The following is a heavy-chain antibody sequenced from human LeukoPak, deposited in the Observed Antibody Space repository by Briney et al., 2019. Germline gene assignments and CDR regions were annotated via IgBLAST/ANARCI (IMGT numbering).Heavy chain of an antibody. V-gene: IGHV4-61*02. CDR2: IYTSGRT. CDR3: ARLSTVTTSFDY. J-gene: IGHJ4*02. Sequence: SETLSLTCTVSGGSISSSSYYWNWIRQPAGKGLEWIGRIYTSGRTYYNPSLKSRVSMSVDTSKNQFSLKLSSVTAADTAVYYCARLSTVTTSFDYWGQGTLVTVSS. CDR1: GGSISSSSYY. D-gene: IGHD4-11*01.